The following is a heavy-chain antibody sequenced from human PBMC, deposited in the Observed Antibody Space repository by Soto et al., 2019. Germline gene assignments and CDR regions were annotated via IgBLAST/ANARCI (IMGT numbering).Heavy chain of an antibody. CDR3: AKPSNAYCGGDCYFDY. Sequence: GGSLRLSCAASGFTFSSYGMHWVRQAPGKGLEWVAVISYDGSNKYYADSVKGRFTISRDNSKNTLYLQMNSLRAEDTAVYYCAKPSNAYCGGDCYFDYWGQGTLVTVSS. V-gene: IGHV3-30*18. CDR2: ISYDGSNK. D-gene: IGHD2-21*02. CDR1: GFTFSSYG. J-gene: IGHJ4*02.